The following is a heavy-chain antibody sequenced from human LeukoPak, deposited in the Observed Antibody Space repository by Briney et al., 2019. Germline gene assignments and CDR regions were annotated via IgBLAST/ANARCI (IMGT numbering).Heavy chain of an antibody. CDR2: ISGNGGNT. CDR1: GFTFSSYA. CDR3: VITSATGPLDY. J-gene: IGHJ4*02. D-gene: IGHD6-6*01. Sequence: GGSLRLSCSASGFTFSSYAMHWVRQAPGKGLEYVSAISGNGGNTYYADSLKGRFTISRDNSKNTLYLQMSSLRVEDTAVYYCVITSATGPLDYWGQGTLVSVSS. V-gene: IGHV3-64D*09.